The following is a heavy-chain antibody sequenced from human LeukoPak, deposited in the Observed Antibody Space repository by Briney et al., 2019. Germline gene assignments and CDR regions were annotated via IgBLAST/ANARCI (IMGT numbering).Heavy chain of an antibody. Sequence: PGGSLRLSCAASGFTFSSYWMSWVRQAPGKGLEWVANIRQDGSEKYYVDSVKGQFTISRDNAKNSLYLQMTSLRAEDTAVYSCARENRSTSCCFDYWGQGTLVTVSS. J-gene: IGHJ4*02. CDR3: ARENRSTSCCFDY. CDR1: GFTFSSYW. CDR2: IRQDGSEK. D-gene: IGHD2-2*01. V-gene: IGHV3-7*01.